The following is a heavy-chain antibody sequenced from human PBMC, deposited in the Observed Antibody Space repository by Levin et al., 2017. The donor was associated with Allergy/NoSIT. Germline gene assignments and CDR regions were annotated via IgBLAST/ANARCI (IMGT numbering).Heavy chain of an antibody. D-gene: IGHD2-2*01. CDR1: GSSFTSYW. J-gene: IGHJ6*02. Sequence: GGSLRLSCKGSGSSFTSYWIGWVRQMPGKGLEWMGIIYPGDSDTRYSPSFQGQVTISADKSISTAYLQWSSLKASDTAMYYCARYEGDKYCSSTSCLDYYYYGMDVWGQGTTVTVSS. V-gene: IGHV5-51*01. CDR2: IYPGDSDT. CDR3: ARYEGDKYCSSTSCLDYYYYGMDV.